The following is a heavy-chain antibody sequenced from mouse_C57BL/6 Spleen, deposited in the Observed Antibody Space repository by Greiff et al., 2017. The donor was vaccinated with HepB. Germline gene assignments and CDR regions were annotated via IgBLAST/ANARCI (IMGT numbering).Heavy chain of an antibody. V-gene: IGHV10-3*01. CDR2: IRSKSSNYAT. Sequence: EVQGVESGGGLVQPKGSLKLSCAASGFTFNTYAMHWVRQAPGKGLEWVARIRSKSSNYATYYADSVKDRFTISRDDSQSMLYLQMNNLKTEDTAMYYCVRDEGRRAWFAYWGQGTLVTVSA. CDR1: GFTFNTYA. J-gene: IGHJ3*01. D-gene: IGHD3-1*01. CDR3: VRDEGRRAWFAY.